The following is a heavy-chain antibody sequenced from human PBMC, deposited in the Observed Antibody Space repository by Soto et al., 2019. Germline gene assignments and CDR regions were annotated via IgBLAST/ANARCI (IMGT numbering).Heavy chain of an antibody. Sequence: PGESLRLSCAASGFRFSIYAMNWVRQAPGKGLEWVSGISGGGGSTYYADSVKGRFTISRDNSKNTLYLQMNSLRAEDTAVYYCARRSSGWYFDYWGQGT. D-gene: IGHD6-19*01. CDR3: ARRSSGWYFDY. CDR2: ISGGGGST. V-gene: IGHV3-23*01. CDR1: GFRFSIYA. J-gene: IGHJ4*02.